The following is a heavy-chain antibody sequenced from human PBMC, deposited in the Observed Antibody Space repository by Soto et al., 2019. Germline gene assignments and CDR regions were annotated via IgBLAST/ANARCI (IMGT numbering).Heavy chain of an antibody. J-gene: IGHJ3*02. CDR2: ISSSSTTI. CDR1: GFTFSSYG. CDR3: ARGDYYDSSGPFSDAFDI. D-gene: IGHD3-22*01. V-gene: IGHV3-48*02. Sequence: PGGSLRLSCAASGFTFSSYGMNWVRQAPGKGLEWVSYISSSSTTIYYADSVKGRFTIFRDNAKNSLYLQLNSLRDEDTAVYYCARGDYYDSSGPFSDAFDIWGRGTMVTVSS.